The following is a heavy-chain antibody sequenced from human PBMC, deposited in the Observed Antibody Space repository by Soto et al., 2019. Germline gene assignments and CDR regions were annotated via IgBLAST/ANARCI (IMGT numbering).Heavy chain of an antibody. Sequence: SAKVSCKASGYTFTSYDINWVRQATGQGLEWMGWMNPNSGNTGYAQKFQGRVTITRDMSTSAAYMELSSLRSEDTAVYYCAAKYYDYVWGSADYGMDVWGQGTTVTVSS. CDR1: GYTFTSYD. CDR2: MNPNSGNT. V-gene: IGHV1-8*03. CDR3: AAKYYDYVWGSADYGMDV. J-gene: IGHJ6*02. D-gene: IGHD3-16*01.